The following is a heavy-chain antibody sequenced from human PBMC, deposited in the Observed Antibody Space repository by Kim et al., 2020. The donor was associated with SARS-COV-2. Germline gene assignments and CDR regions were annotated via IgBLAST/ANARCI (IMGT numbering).Heavy chain of an antibody. V-gene: IGHV4-34*01. CDR2: INHSGST. CDR3: ARVGEIPAAMRGYYYYGM. CDR1: GGSFSGYY. Sequence: SETLSLTCAVYGGSFSGYYWSWIRQPPGKGLEWIGEINHSGSTNYNPSLKSRVTISVDTSKNQFSLKLSSVTAADTAVYYCARVGEIPAAMRGYYYYGM. D-gene: IGHD2-2*01. J-gene: IGHJ6*01.